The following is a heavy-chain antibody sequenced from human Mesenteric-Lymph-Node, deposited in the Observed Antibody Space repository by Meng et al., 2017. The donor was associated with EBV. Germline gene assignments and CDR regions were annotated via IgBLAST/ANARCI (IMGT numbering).Heavy chain of an antibody. D-gene: IGHD2-21*01. CDR2: IYWDGDK. CDR3: VHITSYSLIPY. Sequence: ISLEEVRPTLVKPHPTLTLACTFSGFSLTTSGVGVAWIRQPPEKALELLAVIYWDGDKRYSPSLDSRLTITKDTSRNQVVFGMTNMDPVDTATYYCVHITSYSLIPYWGQGTLVTVSS. J-gene: IGHJ4*02. V-gene: IGHV2-5*02. CDR1: GFSLTTSGVG.